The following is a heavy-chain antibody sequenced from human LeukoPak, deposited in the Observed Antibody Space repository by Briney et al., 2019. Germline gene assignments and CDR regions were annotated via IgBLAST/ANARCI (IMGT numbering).Heavy chain of an antibody. CDR1: GFTFSSYS. D-gene: IGHD6-13*01. Sequence: GGSLRLSCAASGFTFSSYSMNWVRQAPGKGLEWVSYISSSSSTIYYADSVKGRSTISRDNAKNSLYLQMNSLRAEDTAVYYCARDRAAGIYYYYMDVWGKGTTVTVSS. J-gene: IGHJ6*03. CDR3: ARDRAAGIYYYYMDV. CDR2: ISSSSSTI. V-gene: IGHV3-48*01.